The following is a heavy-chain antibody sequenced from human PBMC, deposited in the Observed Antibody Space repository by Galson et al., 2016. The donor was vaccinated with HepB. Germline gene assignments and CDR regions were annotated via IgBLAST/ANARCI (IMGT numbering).Heavy chain of an antibody. CDR3: AKAAQYCSSSSCRNWFDP. Sequence: SLRLSCAASGFTFDDYAMHWVRQAPGEGLEWVSGISWNSGNTGYADSVKGRFTISRDNAKDSLYLQMNSLRPEDTALYFCAKAAQYCSSSSCRNWFDPWGLGTLVTVSS. CDR2: ISWNSGNT. J-gene: IGHJ5*02. V-gene: IGHV3-9*01. D-gene: IGHD2-2*01. CDR1: GFTFDDYA.